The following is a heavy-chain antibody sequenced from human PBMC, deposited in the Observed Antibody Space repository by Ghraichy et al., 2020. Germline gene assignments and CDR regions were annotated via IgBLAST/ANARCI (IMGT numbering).Heavy chain of an antibody. V-gene: IGHV4-34*01. J-gene: IGHJ6*02. CDR3: ARGIGGPYYYDTIFMDV. Sequence: SETLSLTCAVYGGSFSGYYWSWIRQPPGKGLEWIGEINHSGSTNYNPSLKSRVTISVDTSKNQFSLKLSSVTAADTAVYYCARGIGGPYYYDTIFMDVWGQGTTVTVSS. CDR1: GGSFSGYY. D-gene: IGHD3-22*01. CDR2: INHSGST.